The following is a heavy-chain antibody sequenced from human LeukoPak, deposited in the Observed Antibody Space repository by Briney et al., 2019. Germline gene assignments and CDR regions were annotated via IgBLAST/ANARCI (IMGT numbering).Heavy chain of an antibody. Sequence: ASVKVSCKASGYTITGYYMHWLRQAPGQRLEWMGWINPNSGGTNYAQKFQGRVTMTRDTSISTAYMELSRLRSDDTAVYYCARGRIAAAGTWWFVPWGQGTLVTVSS. D-gene: IGHD6-13*01. CDR3: ARGRIAAAGTWWFVP. V-gene: IGHV1-2*02. CDR2: INPNSGGT. CDR1: GYTITGYY. J-gene: IGHJ5*02.